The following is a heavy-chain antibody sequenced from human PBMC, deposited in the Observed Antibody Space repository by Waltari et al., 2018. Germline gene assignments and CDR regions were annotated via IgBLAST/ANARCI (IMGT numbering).Heavy chain of an antibody. CDR1: GYTFTGYY. CDR2: INPNSGGT. D-gene: IGHD3-9*01. CDR3: ARVLVFNYYYYNMDV. Sequence: QVQLVQSGAEVKKPGASVKVSCKAYGYTFTGYYMHWVRQAPGQGLEWMGWINPNSGGTNYAQKFQCRVTMTRDTSISTAYMEVSRLRSDDTAVYYCARVLVFNYYYYNMDVWGKGTTVTVSS. J-gene: IGHJ6*03. V-gene: IGHV1-2*02.